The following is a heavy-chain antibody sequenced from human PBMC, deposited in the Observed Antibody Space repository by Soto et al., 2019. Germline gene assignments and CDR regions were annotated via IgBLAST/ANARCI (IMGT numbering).Heavy chain of an antibody. CDR1: GFTFSAYR. V-gene: IGHV3-7*03. Sequence: EVQLVESGGGLVQPGGSLRLSCVASGFTFSAYRMSWVRQAPGKGLEWVANIKQDGSEKKYVDSVKGLFNISRDNATNSHSRQMNSLRAEDTAVYYCARGAVTFDYWGQGNLVTASS. D-gene: IGHD4-17*01. J-gene: IGHJ4*02. CDR2: IKQDGSEK. CDR3: ARGAVTFDY.